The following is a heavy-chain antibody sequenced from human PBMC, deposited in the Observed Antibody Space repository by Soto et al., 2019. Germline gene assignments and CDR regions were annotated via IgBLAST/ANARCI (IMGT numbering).Heavy chain of an antibody. V-gene: IGHV1-2*04. J-gene: IGHJ6*02. CDR2: INPKSGGT. CDR3: ARGDSTDCSNGVCSFFYNHDMDV. D-gene: IGHD2-8*01. CDR1: GYSFTDYH. Sequence: ASVKVSCKASGYSFTDYHIHWVRQAPGQGLEWLGRINPKSGGTSTAQKFQGWVTMTTDTSISTASMELTRLTSDDTAIYYCARGDSTDCSNGVCSFFYNHDMDVWGQGTTGTV.